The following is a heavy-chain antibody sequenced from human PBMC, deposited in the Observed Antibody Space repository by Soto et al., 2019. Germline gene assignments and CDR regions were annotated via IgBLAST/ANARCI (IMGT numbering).Heavy chain of an antibody. D-gene: IGHD3-22*01. CDR1: GFPFDDYA. CDR2: ITWNSGKI. Sequence: EVQLVESGGGLVQPGRSLRLSCAASGFPFDDYAMHWVRQAPGKGLEWVSGITWNSGKIGYADSVKGRFTISRDNAKNSPYLQMNSVRPEDTALYYCLRSGYLTVLAFDIWGQGTMVTVSS. CDR3: LRSGYLTVLAFDI. V-gene: IGHV3-9*01. J-gene: IGHJ3*02.